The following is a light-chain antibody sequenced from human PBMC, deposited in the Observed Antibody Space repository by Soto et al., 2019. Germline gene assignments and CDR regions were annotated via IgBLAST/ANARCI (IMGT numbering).Light chain of an antibody. Sequence: QSALTQPPSASGSPGQSVAISCTGTSSDVGAYNFVSWYQQHPGKAPKLMIYEVTKRPSGVPDRFSGSKSGNTASLTVSGLQAEDEADYYCSAWDDSLNGPLFGGGTQLTVL. CDR2: EVT. CDR3: SAWDDSLNGPL. V-gene: IGLV2-8*01. CDR1: SSDVGAYNF. J-gene: IGLJ7*01.